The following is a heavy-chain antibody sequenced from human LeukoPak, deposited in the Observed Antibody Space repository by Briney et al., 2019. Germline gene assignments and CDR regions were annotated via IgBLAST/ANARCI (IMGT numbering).Heavy chain of an antibody. CDR3: ARGRVTMIVLDAFDI. D-gene: IGHD3-22*01. CDR1: GGSISSYY. Sequence: KPSETLSLTCTVSGGSISSYYWSWIRQPAGKGLEWIGRIYTSGSTNYNPSLKSRVTMSVDTSKNQFSLKLSSVTAAYTAVYYCARGRVTMIVLDAFDIWGQGTMVTVSS. V-gene: IGHV4-4*07. J-gene: IGHJ3*02. CDR2: IYTSGST.